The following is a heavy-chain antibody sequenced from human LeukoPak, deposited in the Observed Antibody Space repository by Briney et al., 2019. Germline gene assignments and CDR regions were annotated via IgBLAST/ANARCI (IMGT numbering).Heavy chain of an antibody. J-gene: IGHJ4*02. CDR1: GYTFTSYG. CDR3: ARGRSVNYFGQDY. Sequence: GASVKVSCKASGYTFTSYGISWVRQAPGQGLEWMGWISAYNGNTNYAQKLQGRVTMTTDTSTSTAYMELSRLTSDDTAMYYCARGRSVNYFGQDYWGQGTLVTVSS. V-gene: IGHV1-18*01. D-gene: IGHD3-10*01. CDR2: ISAYNGNT.